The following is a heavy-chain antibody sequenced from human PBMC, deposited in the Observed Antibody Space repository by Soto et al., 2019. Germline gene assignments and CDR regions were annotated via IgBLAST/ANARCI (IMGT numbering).Heavy chain of an antibody. CDR3: ARGVVPADRDYYYYYGMDV. Sequence: ASVKVSCKASGDTFTSYYINWVRQATVQGLEWMGWMNPNSGNTGYAQKFQGRITMTRNTSISTAYMELSSLRSEDTAVYYCARGVVPADRDYYYYYGMDVWGQGTTVTVSS. J-gene: IGHJ6*02. CDR1: GDTFTSYY. V-gene: IGHV1-8*01. D-gene: IGHD2-2*01. CDR2: MNPNSGNT.